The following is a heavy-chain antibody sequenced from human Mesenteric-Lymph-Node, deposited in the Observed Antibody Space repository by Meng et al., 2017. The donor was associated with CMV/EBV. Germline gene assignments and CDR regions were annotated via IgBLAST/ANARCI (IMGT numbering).Heavy chain of an antibody. D-gene: IGHD5-24*01. CDR3: ARRPDGRSVFDY. CDR2: SYHSGST. Sequence: SETLSLTCAVSGGSISSSNWWSWVRQPPGKGLEWIGDSYHSGSTNYNSSLKSRLTISVDKSKNQFSLRLTSVSAADTAVYYCARRPDGRSVFDYWGQGTQVTVSS. J-gene: IGHJ4*02. V-gene: IGHV4-4*02. CDR1: GGSISSSNW.